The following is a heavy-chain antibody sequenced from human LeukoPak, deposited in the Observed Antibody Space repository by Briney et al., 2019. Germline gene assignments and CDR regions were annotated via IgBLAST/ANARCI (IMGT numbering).Heavy chain of an antibody. V-gene: IGHV3-23*01. D-gene: IGHD1-26*01. J-gene: IGHJ4*02. Sequence: GGSLRLSCAASGFTFSSYAMSWVSQAPGKGLEWVSAISGSGGSTNYADSVKGRFTISRDNSKSTLSLQMNSLGAEDTAVYYCAKDLRYSGSLRAMDYWGQGTVVTVSS. CDR3: AKDLRYSGSLRAMDY. CDR2: ISGSGGST. CDR1: GFTFSSYA.